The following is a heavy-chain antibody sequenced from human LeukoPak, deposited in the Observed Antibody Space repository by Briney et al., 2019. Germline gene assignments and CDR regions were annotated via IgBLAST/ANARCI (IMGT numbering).Heavy chain of an antibody. J-gene: IGHJ4*02. Sequence: GGSLRLSCAAPGFIFSDYYMSWIRQAPGKGLEWVSYISGSGSTTYADSVKGRFTISRDNAKNSLYLQMNSLRTEDTAVYYCAFPVREPDYWGQGALVTVSS. CDR1: GFIFSDYY. CDR2: ISGSGSTT. V-gene: IGHV3-11*04. CDR3: AFPVREPDY. D-gene: IGHD3-10*01.